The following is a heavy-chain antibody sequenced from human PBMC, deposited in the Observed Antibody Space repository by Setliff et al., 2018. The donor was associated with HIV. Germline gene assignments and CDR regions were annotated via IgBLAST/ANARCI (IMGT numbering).Heavy chain of an antibody. CDR3: AGALWRDSSGPFHF. V-gene: IGHV5-51*01. J-gene: IGHJ4*02. D-gene: IGHD3-22*01. CDR1: GYSFASYW. Sequence: GESLKISCKGSGYSFASYWIGWVRQVPGKGLEWMGIISPGDSDTRYSPSFQGQVTISADKSISTAYLQWSSLKASYTAMYYCAGALWRDSSGPFHFWGQGTLVTVSS. CDR2: ISPGDSDT.